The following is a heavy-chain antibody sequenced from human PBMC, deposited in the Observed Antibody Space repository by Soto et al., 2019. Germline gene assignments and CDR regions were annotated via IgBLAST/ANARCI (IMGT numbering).Heavy chain of an antibody. CDR3: ARFRDAFDY. V-gene: IGHV4-59*01. J-gene: IGHJ4*02. CDR1: GGSISSYY. CDR2: IYYSGST. Sequence: ETLSLTCTVSGGSISSYYWSWIRQPPGKGLEWIGYIYYSGSTNYNPSLKSRVTISVDTSKNQFSLKLSSVTAADTAVYYCARFRDAFDYWGQGTLVTVSS.